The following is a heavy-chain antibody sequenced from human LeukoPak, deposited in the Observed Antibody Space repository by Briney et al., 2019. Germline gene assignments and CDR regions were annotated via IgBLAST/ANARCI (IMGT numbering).Heavy chain of an antibody. V-gene: IGHV3-30*02. Sequence: PGGSLRLSCAASGFTFSSYGMHWVRKAPDKGLEWMAFIRYDGTNKYYADSVKGRFTISRDNSKNTLYLQMNSLRAEETALYYCGKDSWEVGATSEIDYWGQGTLVTVSS. J-gene: IGHJ4*02. CDR1: GFTFSSYG. CDR3: GKDSWEVGATSEIDY. CDR2: IRYDGTNK. D-gene: IGHD1-26*01.